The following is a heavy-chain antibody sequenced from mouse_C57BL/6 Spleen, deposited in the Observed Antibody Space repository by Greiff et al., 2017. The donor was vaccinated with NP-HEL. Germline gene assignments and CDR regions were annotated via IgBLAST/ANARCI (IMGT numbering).Heavy chain of an antibody. V-gene: IGHV1-7*01. CDR1: GYTFTSYW. Sequence: VKLQESGAELVKPGASVKLSCKASGYTFTSYWMNWVKQRPGQGLEWIGYINPSNGYTKYNQKFKDKATLTADKSSSTAYMQLSSLTYEDSADYSAACAFTTTVVAAGDYWGQGTTLTVSS. CDR2: INPSNGYT. D-gene: IGHD1-1*01. J-gene: IGHJ2*01. CDR3: ACAFTTTVVAAGDY.